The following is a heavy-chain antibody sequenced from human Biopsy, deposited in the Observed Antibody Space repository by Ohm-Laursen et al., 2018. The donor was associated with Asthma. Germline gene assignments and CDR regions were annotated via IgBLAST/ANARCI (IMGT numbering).Heavy chain of an antibody. CDR3: AREGVNYYDSSGYLEC. CDR2: IYYSGGT. CDR1: YGSITSGGYY. Sequence: SQTLSLTCTVSYGSITSGGYYWTWIRQHPGKGLEWIGFIYYSGGTYYNPSLKSRVSISIDTSKNQFSLKLSSVTAEDTAVYYCAREGVNYYDSSGYLECWGQGTLVTVSS. V-gene: IGHV4-31*03. D-gene: IGHD3-22*01. J-gene: IGHJ4*02.